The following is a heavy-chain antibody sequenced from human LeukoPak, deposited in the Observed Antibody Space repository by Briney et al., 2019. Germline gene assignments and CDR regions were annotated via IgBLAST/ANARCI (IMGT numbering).Heavy chain of an antibody. V-gene: IGHV3-21*01. CDR1: GFTFSSYS. D-gene: IGHD3-9*01. Sequence: PGGSLRLSCAASGFTFSSYSLNWVRQAPGKGLEWVSSISSSTSYIYYADSVMGRFTISRDNAKNTLYVQMNSLRAEDTAIYYCARDLTGNVLDYWGQGTLVTVSS. CDR3: ARDLTGNVLDY. J-gene: IGHJ4*02. CDR2: ISSSTSYI.